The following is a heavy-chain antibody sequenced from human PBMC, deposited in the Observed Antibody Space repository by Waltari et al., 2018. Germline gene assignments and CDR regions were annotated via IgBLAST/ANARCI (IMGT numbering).Heavy chain of an antibody. CDR1: GYRFPYYT. V-gene: IGHV1-2*02. J-gene: IGHJ4*02. CDR2: INPNNGAM. Sequence: QVQLVQSGAEVTKPGASVKVSFKASGYRFPYYTIHWVRQAPGQGLEWMGWINPNNGAMNYPQKFQGRVTMTRDTSFTTAYMDLSRLTSDDTAVYYCAILRCGAHCSRDYWGQGTLVTVSS. CDR3: AILRCGAHCSRDY. D-gene: IGHD2-21*01.